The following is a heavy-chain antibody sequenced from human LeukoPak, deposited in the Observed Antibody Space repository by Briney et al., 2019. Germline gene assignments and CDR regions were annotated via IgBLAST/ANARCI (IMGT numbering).Heavy chain of an antibody. D-gene: IGHD2-15*01. CDR3: AGSGNYWYFDL. Sequence: SETLSLTCTVSGGSISSNYWSWIRQPPGKGLEWIGYIYYSGSTNYNPSLKSRVAISVDTSKNQFSLKLSSVTAADTAVYYCAGSGNYWYFDLWGRGTLVTVSS. J-gene: IGHJ2*01. CDR1: GGSISSNY. CDR2: IYYSGST. V-gene: IGHV4-59*01.